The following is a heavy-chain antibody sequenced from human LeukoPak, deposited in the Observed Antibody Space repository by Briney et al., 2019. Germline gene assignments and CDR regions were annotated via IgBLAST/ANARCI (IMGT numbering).Heavy chain of an antibody. CDR3: AKENAAAGHDY. V-gene: IGHV3-23*01. D-gene: IGHD6-13*01. J-gene: IGHJ4*02. CDR2: ISGSGGDT. CDR1: GFTFSNYA. Sequence: GGSLRLSCAASGFTFSNYAMSWVRQAPGKGLEWVSAISGSGGDTYYTDSVKGRFTMSRDNSKNTLYLQMNSLRAEDTAVYYCAKENAAAGHDYWGQGTLVTVSS.